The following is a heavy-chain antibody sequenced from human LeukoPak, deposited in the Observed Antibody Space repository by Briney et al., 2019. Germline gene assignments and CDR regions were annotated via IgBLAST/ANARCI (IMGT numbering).Heavy chain of an antibody. J-gene: IGHJ4*02. CDR2: TSYNGNT. V-gene: IGHV1-18*04. CDR3: AREQAARAIDY. Sequence: ASVKVSCKASGYTFSNYGISWVRQAPGLGLEWMGWTSYNGNTNYAQKFQDRVTMTTDTSTTTAYMELRSLESDDTAVYYCAREQAARAIDYWGQGTLVTVSS. D-gene: IGHD2-15*01. CDR1: GYTFSNYG.